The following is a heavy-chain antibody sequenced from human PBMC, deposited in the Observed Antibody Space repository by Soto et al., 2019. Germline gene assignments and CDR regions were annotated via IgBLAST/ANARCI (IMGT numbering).Heavy chain of an antibody. CDR3: ATGGYSYGWGY. CDR1: GFTFSNYW. J-gene: IGHJ4*02. V-gene: IGHV3-74*01. CDR2: VNPAGSAS. D-gene: IGHD5-18*01. Sequence: EVQLVESGGGLVQPGGSLRLSCVGSGFTFSNYWIHWVRQVPGKGPVWVSRVNPAGSASSYADFVKGRFTVSRDNDKNTGYLKMISLSADDTAVYYCATGGYSYGWGYWGQGTLVTVSS.